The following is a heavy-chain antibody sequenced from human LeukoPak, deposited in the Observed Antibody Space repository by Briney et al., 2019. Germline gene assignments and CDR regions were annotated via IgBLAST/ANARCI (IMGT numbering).Heavy chain of an antibody. CDR3: ARAVGATDYFDY. CDR1: GFTFSSYW. J-gene: IGHJ4*02. V-gene: IGHV3-74*01. D-gene: IGHD1-26*01. Sequence: GGSLRLSCAASGFTFSSYWMHWVRQAPGKGLVWVSRINSGGSSTSYADSVKGRFTISRDNAKNTLYLQMNSLRAEDTAVYYCARAVGATDYFDYWGQGTLVTVSS. CDR2: INSGGSST.